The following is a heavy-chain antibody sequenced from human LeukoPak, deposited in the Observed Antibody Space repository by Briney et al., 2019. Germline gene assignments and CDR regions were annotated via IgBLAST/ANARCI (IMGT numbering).Heavy chain of an antibody. CDR2: IKKKSDGGTT. D-gene: IGHD2-15*01. J-gene: IGHJ4*02. CDR1: GFTFSHAW. Sequence: GGSLRLSCAASGFTFSHAWMSWVHQAPGKGLEWVGRIKKKSDGGTTDYAAPVKGRFTISTDDSKNTLYLQMNGLKTEDTAVYHCAADLGYCSGGSCHRARFDYWGQGILVTVSS. V-gene: IGHV3-15*01. CDR3: AADLGYCSGGSCHRARFDY.